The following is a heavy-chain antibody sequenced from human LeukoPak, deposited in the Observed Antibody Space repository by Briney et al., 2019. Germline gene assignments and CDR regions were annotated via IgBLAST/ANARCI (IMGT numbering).Heavy chain of an antibody. CDR2: INHSGST. V-gene: IGHV4-34*01. D-gene: IGHD3-3*01. CDR1: GGSFSGYY. Sequence: SETLSLTCAVYGGSFSGYYWSWSRQPPGKGLEGSGEINHSGSTNYNPSLKSRVTISVDTSKNQFSLKLSAVTAADTAVYYCARRLRFLECLPNYYFDSWGQGPRAPVSS. CDR3: ARRLRFLECLPNYYFDS. J-gene: IGHJ4*02.